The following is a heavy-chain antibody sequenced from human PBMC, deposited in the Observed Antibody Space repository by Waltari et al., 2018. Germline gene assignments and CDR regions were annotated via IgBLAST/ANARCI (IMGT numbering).Heavy chain of an antibody. CDR2: ISSSSSYI. V-gene: IGHV3-21*01. D-gene: IGHD6-13*01. CDR3: ATTRDSSSCDY. J-gene: IGHJ4*02. CDR1: GFTFRSYS. Sequence: EVQLVESGGGLVKPGGSLSLSCAASGFTFRSYSLNWVRQAPGKGLEWVSSISSSSSYIYYADSVKGRFTISRDNAKNSLYLQMNSLRAEDTAVYYCATTRDSSSCDYWGQGTLVTVSS.